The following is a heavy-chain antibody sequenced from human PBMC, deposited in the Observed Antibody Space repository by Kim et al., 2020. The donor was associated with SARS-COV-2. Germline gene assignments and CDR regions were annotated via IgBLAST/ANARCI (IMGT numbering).Heavy chain of an antibody. D-gene: IGHD3-9*01. CDR1: GFTFSSYS. V-gene: IGHV3-21*01. CDR2: ISSSSSYL. CDR3: AREVAYYDILTGYLGYYYYYGMDV. J-gene: IGHJ6*02. Sequence: GGSLRLSCAASGFTFSSYSMNWVRQAPGKGLEWVSSISSSSSYLYYADSVKGRFTISRDNAKNSLYLQMNSLRAEDTAVYYCAREVAYYDILTGYLGYYYYYGMDVWGQGTTVTVSS.